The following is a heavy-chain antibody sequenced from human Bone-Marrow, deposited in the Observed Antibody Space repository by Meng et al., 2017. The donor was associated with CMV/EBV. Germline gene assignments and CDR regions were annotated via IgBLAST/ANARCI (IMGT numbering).Heavy chain of an antibody. CDR1: GFTFSSYA. CDR2: ISYDGSNK. J-gene: IGHJ6*02. D-gene: IGHD2-2*01. Sequence: GESLKISCAASGFTFSSYAMHWVRQAPGKGLEWVAVISYDGSNKYYADSVKGRFTISRDNSKNTLYLQMNSLRAEDTAVYYCARGGGYCSSTSCYSHYYYGMDVWGQGTTVTVSS. CDR3: ARGGGYCSSTSCYSHYYYGMDV. V-gene: IGHV3-30-3*01.